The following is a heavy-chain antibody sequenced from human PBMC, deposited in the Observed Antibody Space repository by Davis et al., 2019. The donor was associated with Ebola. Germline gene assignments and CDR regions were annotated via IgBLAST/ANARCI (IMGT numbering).Heavy chain of an antibody. CDR3: ARDHSYYYYGMDV. Sequence: ASVTVSCKASGYTFTSYAMHWVRQAPGQRLEWMGWINAGNGNTKYSQKFQGRVTITRDTSASTAYMELRSLRSDDTAVYYCARDHSYYYYGMDVWGQGTTVTVSS. J-gene: IGHJ6*02. CDR2: INAGNGNT. CDR1: GYTFTSYA. V-gene: IGHV1-3*01.